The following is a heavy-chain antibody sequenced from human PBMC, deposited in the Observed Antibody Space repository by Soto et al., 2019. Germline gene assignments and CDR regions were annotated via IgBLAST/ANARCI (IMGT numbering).Heavy chain of an antibody. CDR3: ARVGYSSSWYLFDP. V-gene: IGHV1-18*04. Sequence: ASVKVSCKASGYTFTSYGISWVRQAPGQGLEWMGWISAYNGNTNYAQKLQGRVTMTTDTSTSKAYMELRSLRSDDTAVYYCARVGYSSSWYLFDPWGQGTLVTVPQ. CDR1: GYTFTSYG. D-gene: IGHD6-13*01. CDR2: ISAYNGNT. J-gene: IGHJ5*02.